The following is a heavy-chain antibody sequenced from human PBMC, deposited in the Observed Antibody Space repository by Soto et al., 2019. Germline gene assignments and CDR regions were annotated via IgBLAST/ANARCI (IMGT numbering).Heavy chain of an antibody. CDR3: AKAPTVTTFYGMDV. D-gene: IGHD4-17*01. CDR2: ISYDGSNE. V-gene: IGHV3-30*18. Sequence: QVQLVESGGGVVQPGRSLRLSCAASGFTFSSYGMHWVRQAPGKGLEWVAVISYDGSNEYYADSVKGRFTISRDNSKNTLYLQMNSLRAEDTAVYYCAKAPTVTTFYGMDVWGQGTTVTVSS. J-gene: IGHJ6*02. CDR1: GFTFSSYG.